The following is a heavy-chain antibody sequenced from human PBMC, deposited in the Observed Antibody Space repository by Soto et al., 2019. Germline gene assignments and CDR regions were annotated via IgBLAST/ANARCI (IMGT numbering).Heavy chain of an antibody. CDR3: AHSLGQSPPDY. D-gene: IGHD3-10*01. Sequence: QITLKESGPTLVNPTQTLTLTCSFSGFSLSTRGVAVGWIRQPPGKALEWLTLIYWDDDKRFSPSLKSRLTITKDTSKNPVVLIMTDMDTVDTAKYVCAHSLGQSPPDYWCQGTLVTVSS. CDR1: GFSLSTRGVA. CDR2: IYWDDDK. J-gene: IGHJ4*02. V-gene: IGHV2-5*02.